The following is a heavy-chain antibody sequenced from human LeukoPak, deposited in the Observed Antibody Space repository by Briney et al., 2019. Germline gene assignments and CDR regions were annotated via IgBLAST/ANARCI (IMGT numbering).Heavy chain of an antibody. Sequence: VASVMVSCKASGYTFTSYDINWVRQATGQVLEWMGWMNPNSGNTGYAQKFQGRVTMTRNTSISTAYMELSSLRSEDTAVYYCARERAAADWFDPWGQGTLATVSS. CDR1: GYTFTSYD. CDR2: MNPNSGNT. CDR3: ARERAAADWFDP. D-gene: IGHD6-13*01. V-gene: IGHV1-8*01. J-gene: IGHJ5*02.